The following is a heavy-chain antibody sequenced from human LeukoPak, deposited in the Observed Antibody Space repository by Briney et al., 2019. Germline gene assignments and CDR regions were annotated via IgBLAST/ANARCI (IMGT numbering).Heavy chain of an antibody. Sequence: GGSLRLSCAASGFTFNDNRMHWVRQAPGKGLEWVAVISYDGSDKTYADSVKGRFTISRDNSKNTLYLQIDSLRAEDMAVYFCAREGTTGSYFDHWGQGTLVIVSS. V-gene: IGHV3-30*01. CDR1: GFTFNDNR. CDR2: ISYDGSDK. J-gene: IGHJ4*02. D-gene: IGHD2-8*02. CDR3: AREGTTGSYFDH.